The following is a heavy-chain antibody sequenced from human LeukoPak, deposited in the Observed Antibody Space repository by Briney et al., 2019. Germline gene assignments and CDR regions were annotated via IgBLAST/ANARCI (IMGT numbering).Heavy chain of an antibody. Sequence: GGSLRLSCAASGFTFDDYAMHWVRQAPGKGLEWVSGISWNSGSIGYADSVKGRFTISRDNAKNSLYLQMNSLRAEDTALYYCAKDRLYYDSRLSAFDIWGQGTMVTVSS. CDR1: GFTFDDYA. V-gene: IGHV3-9*01. D-gene: IGHD3-22*01. J-gene: IGHJ3*02. CDR2: ISWNSGSI. CDR3: AKDRLYYDSRLSAFDI.